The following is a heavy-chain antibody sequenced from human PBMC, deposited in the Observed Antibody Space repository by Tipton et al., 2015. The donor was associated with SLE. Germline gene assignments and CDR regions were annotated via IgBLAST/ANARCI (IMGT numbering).Heavy chain of an antibody. CDR2: ISPDGSSS. D-gene: IGHD7-27*01. CDR3: VAYDWGSVDY. CDR1: GFTFSSYS. V-gene: IGHV3-74*01. Sequence: SLRLSCAASGFTFSSYSMNWVRQAPGTGLEWVSRISPDGSSSNYADSVKGRFTISRDNGMNTLYLQMNSLRGDDTALYYCVAYDWGSVDYWGQGALVTVSS. J-gene: IGHJ4*02.